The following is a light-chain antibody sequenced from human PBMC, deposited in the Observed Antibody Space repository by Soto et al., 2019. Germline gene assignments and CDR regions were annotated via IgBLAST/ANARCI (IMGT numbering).Light chain of an antibody. CDR1: SSNIGAGYD. CDR3: QAYDSRLSGYV. CDR2: GNS. Sequence: QSVLTQPPSVSGAPGQRVTISCTGSSSNIGAGYDVHWYQQLPGTAPKLLIYGNSNRPSGVPDRFSGSKSGTSASLASTGLQAEDEADYYCQAYDSRLSGYVFGTGTKLTFL. V-gene: IGLV1-40*01. J-gene: IGLJ1*01.